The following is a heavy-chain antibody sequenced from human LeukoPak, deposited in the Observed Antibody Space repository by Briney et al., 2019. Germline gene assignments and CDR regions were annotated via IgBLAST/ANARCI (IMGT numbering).Heavy chain of an antibody. J-gene: IGHJ5*02. CDR3: AREEYIAVAGTVNWFDP. D-gene: IGHD6-19*01. V-gene: IGHV3-11*01. Sequence: GGSLRLSCAASGFTYSDYYMSWIRQAPGEGLEWVTYISTSGSTIYYADSVKGRFTISRDNAKNSLYLQMNSLRAEDTAVYYCAREEYIAVAGTVNWFDPWGQGTLVTVSS. CDR1: GFTYSDYY. CDR2: ISTSGSTI.